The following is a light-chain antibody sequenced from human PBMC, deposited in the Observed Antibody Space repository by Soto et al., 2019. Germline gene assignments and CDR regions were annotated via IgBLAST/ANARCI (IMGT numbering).Light chain of an antibody. CDR2: DVS. Sequence: DIQMTQSPSTLSASVGDRVTITCRASQRISSWLAWYQQKPGKGPKLLIFDVSTLESWVPSRFSGSGSGTEFTLTITSLEPDDLGTYYCQQYSSYPNTFGQGTKLEI. J-gene: IGKJ2*01. CDR3: QQYSSYPNT. V-gene: IGKV1-5*01. CDR1: QRISSW.